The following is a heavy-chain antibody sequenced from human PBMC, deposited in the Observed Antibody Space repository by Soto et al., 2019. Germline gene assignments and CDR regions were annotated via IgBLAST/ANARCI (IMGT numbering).Heavy chain of an antibody. D-gene: IGHD2-2*03. CDR1: GYTFTTYG. J-gene: IGHJ4*02. CDR2: INAGSGNT. CDR3: ARNNPTGGWIFFDY. V-gene: IGHV1-3*01. Sequence: QVQLVQSGAEVKKPGASVKVSCKASGYTFTTYGIHWVRQAPGQRLEWMGWINAGSGNTRYSQNFQGRVTITGDTSASTAYMDPRSLMSEDTAFYFCARNNPTGGWIFFDYWGQGTLVTVSS.